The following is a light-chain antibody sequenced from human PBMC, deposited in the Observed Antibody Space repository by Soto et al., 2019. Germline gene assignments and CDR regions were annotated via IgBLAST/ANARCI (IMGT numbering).Light chain of an antibody. CDR3: APWDDSLSSVF. V-gene: IGLV1-47*01. CDR2: RND. CDR1: RSNIGNRH. J-gene: IGLJ2*01. Sequence: QSVLTQPPSASGTPGQMVTISCSGSRSNIGNRHVFWYQQLPGTAPKLLIYRNDQRPSGVPDRFSGSKSGTSASLAISGLRSEDEADYYCAPWDDSLSSVFFGGGTKLTVL.